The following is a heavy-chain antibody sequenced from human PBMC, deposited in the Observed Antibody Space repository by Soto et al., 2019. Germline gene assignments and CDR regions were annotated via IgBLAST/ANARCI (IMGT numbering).Heavy chain of an antibody. CDR3: ARLGSSSRYGHDDFDS. V-gene: IGHV5-51*01. J-gene: IGHJ3*02. CDR1: GYSFTSYW. Sequence: GESLKISCKGSGYSFTSYWIGWVRQMPGNGLEWMGIIYPGDSDTRYSPSFQGQVTISADKSISTAYLQWSSLKASDTAMYYCARLGSSSRYGHDDFDSWGQGRGVSVS. D-gene: IGHD6-13*01. CDR2: IYPGDSDT.